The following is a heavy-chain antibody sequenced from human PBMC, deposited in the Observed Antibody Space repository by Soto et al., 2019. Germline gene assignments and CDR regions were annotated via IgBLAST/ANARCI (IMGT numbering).Heavy chain of an antibody. J-gene: IGHJ5*02. CDR3: AKAPLITMNPSDAWFDP. V-gene: IGHV3-23*01. D-gene: IGHD3-22*01. CDR2: ISGSGGST. Sequence: EVKLLESGGGLVQPGVSLRLSCAASGFTFSSYAMSWVRQAPGKGLEWVSAISGSGGSTYYADSVKGRFTISRDNSKNTLYLQMNSLRAEDTAVYYCAKAPLITMNPSDAWFDPWGQGTLVTVSS. CDR1: GFTFSSYA.